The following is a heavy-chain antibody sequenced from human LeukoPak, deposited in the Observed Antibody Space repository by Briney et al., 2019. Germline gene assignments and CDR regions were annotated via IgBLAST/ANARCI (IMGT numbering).Heavy chain of an antibody. V-gene: IGHV3-23*01. D-gene: IGHD4-17*01. CDR1: GFTFSKYA. Sequence: GGSLRLSCAASGFTFSKYAMSWVRQVPGKGLEWVSSIGDSGSSIYYADSVKGRFIISRDNSKNTLYLQMSSLRVEDTAIYYCARRPYAGAFDIWGQGTMVTVSS. CDR3: ARRPYAGAFDI. CDR2: IGDSGSSI. J-gene: IGHJ3*02.